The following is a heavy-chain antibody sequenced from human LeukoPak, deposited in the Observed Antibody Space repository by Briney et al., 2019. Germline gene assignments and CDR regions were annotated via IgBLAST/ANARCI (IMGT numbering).Heavy chain of an antibody. Sequence: GGSLRLSCAASGFTFSNYVMSWVRQTPGKGLEWVSGINWSGGSTAYADSVKGRFTISRDNAKNFLYLQMDNLRAEDTALYYCARGIAAAGTWDYWGQGTLVTVSS. V-gene: IGHV3-20*04. J-gene: IGHJ4*02. CDR1: GFTFSNYV. CDR2: INWSGGST. CDR3: ARGIAAAGTWDY. D-gene: IGHD6-13*01.